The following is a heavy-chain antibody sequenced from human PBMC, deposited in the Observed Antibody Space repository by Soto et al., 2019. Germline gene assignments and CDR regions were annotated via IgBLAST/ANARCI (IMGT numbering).Heavy chain of an antibody. CDR3: ARIGGSYYLQDDY. CDR1: GGSISSSSYY. D-gene: IGHD1-26*01. Sequence: QLQLQESGPGLVKPSETLSLTCTVSGGSISSSSYYWGWIRQPPGKGLEWIGSIYYSGSTYYNPSLKSRVTISVDTSKNQFSLKLSSVTAADTAVYYCARIGGSYYLQDDYWGQGTLVTVSS. J-gene: IGHJ4*02. V-gene: IGHV4-39*01. CDR2: IYYSGST.